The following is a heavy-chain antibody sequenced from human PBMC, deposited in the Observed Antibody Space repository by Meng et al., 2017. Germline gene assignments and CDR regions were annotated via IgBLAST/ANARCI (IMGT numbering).Heavy chain of an antibody. CDR1: GGSISSYY. V-gene: IGHV4-59*01. D-gene: IGHD1-14*01. CDR3: ARGGNRPFDY. Sequence: SETLSLTCTVSGGSISSYYWSWIRQPPGKGLESIGYIYYSGSTNYNPSLKSRVTISVDTSKNQFSLKLSSVTAADTAVYYCARGGNRPFDYWGQGTLVTVSS. J-gene: IGHJ4*02. CDR2: IYYSGST.